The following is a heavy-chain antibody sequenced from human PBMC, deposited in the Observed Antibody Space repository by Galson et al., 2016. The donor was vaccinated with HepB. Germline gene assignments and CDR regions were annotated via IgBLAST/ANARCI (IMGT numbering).Heavy chain of an antibody. D-gene: IGHD6-19*01. Sequence: SLRLSCAASGFTFNTYAMTWVRQAPGKGLEWVSSISSSDGRTWYADSVRGRFTISTDNSKTTLYVQMNSLRGDDSAIYHCAKSQFALPDSGWFNAFDLWGQGTMVTVSS. CDR2: ISSSDGRT. V-gene: IGHV3-23*01. J-gene: IGHJ3*01. CDR3: AKSQFALPDSGWFNAFDL. CDR1: GFTFNTYA.